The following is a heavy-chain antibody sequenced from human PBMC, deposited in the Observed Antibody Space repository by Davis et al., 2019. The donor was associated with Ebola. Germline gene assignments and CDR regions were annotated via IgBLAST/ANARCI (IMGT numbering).Heavy chain of an antibody. CDR3: ARRGGYAYSLVDY. CDR2: ISPGDSDI. CDR1: AYSFTSHW. D-gene: IGHD5-12*01. V-gene: IGHV5-51*01. J-gene: IGHJ4*02. Sequence: ESLIIPCKCSAYSFTSHWIRSVRQQPGKSLEWMELISPGDSDIRYSPSFQGQVTISADKSISTAYLQWSSLKASDTAMYYCARRGGYAYSLVDYWGQGTLVTVSS.